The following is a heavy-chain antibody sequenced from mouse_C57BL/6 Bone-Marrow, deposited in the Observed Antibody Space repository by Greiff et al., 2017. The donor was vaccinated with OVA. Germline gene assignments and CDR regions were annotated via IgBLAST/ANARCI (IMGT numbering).Heavy chain of an antibody. CDR3: GIDRYYSFAY. Sequence: VKLMESGAELARPGASVKLSCKASGYTFTSYGISWVKQRTGQGLEWIGEIYPRSGNTYYNEKFKGKATLTADKSSRTAYMELRSLTSEDSAVYFGGIDRYYSFAYWCQGTLVTVSA. CDR1: GYTFTSYG. V-gene: IGHV1-81*01. J-gene: IGHJ3*01. CDR2: IYPRSGNT. D-gene: IGHD2-14*01.